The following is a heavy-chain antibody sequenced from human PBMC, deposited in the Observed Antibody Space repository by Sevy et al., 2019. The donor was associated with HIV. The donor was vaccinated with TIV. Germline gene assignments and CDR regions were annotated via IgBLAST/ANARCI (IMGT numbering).Heavy chain of an antibody. CDR2: INPNSGGSGDT. Sequence: ASVKVSCQTSTSSFTAFYLHWLRQAPGQGLEWMGWINPNSGGSGDTNYAQKFQGRLTMTSDASVSTAYMELTRLRSDDTAVYYCARGGLFSPGYYFAYWGQGTLVTVS. CDR3: ARGGLFSPGYYFAY. CDR1: TSSFTAFY. D-gene: IGHD3-9*01. V-gene: IGHV1-2*02. J-gene: IGHJ4*02.